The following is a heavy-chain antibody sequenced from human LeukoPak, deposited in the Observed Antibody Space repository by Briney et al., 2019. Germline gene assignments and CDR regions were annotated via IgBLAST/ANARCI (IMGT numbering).Heavy chain of an antibody. CDR2: IQQDGSEK. V-gene: IGHV3-7*04. Sequence: GGSLRLSCAASGFTFSNSAMSWVRQAPGKGLEWVANIQQDGSEKYYVDSVKGRFTISRDNAKKSLFLQVSSLGGEDTAVYYCARDRGFSYGVDFWGQGTLVTVSS. CDR1: GFTFSNSA. D-gene: IGHD5-18*01. J-gene: IGHJ4*02. CDR3: ARDRGFSYGVDF.